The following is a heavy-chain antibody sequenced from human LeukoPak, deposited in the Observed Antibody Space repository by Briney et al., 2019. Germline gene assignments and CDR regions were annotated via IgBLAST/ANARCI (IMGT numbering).Heavy chain of an antibody. CDR1: GYAFTSYY. V-gene: IGHV1-46*03. D-gene: IGHD5-12*01. J-gene: IGHJ6*03. CDR3: AREGDIVATIGWMLSYYYYMDV. Sequence: ASVKVSCKASGYAFTSYYMHWVRQAPGQGLERMGIINPSGGSTSYAQKFQGRVTMTRDTSTSTVYMELSSLRSEDTAVYYCAREGDIVATIGWMLSYYYYMDVWGKGTTVTVSS. CDR2: INPSGGST.